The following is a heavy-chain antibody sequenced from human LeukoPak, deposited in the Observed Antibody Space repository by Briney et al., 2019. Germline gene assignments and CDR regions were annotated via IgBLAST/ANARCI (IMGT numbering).Heavy chain of an antibody. CDR1: GGSITSDH. D-gene: IGHD4-17*01. CDR2: IFYSGST. J-gene: IGHJ2*01. V-gene: IGHV4-59*01. CDR3: ARGSMSVTVYWYFDL. Sequence: PSETLSLTCTVSGGSITSDHWSWIRQPPGKGLEWIGYIFYSGSTNYNSSLESRVTISLDTSKTQFSLKLNSVTTADTAIYYCARGSMSVTVYWYFDLWSRGTLVTVSS.